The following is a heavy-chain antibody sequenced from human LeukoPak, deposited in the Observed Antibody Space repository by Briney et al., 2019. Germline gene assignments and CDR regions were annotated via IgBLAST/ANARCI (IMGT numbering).Heavy chain of an antibody. CDR3: ARDRVGLLQPPGFDY. V-gene: IGHV3-11*01. CDR1: GFTFSDYY. J-gene: IGHJ4*02. D-gene: IGHD2-21*01. CDR2: ISSSGSTI. Sequence: GGSLRLSCAASGFTFSDYYMSWIRQAPGKGLEWVSYISSSGSTIYYADSVKGRFTISRDNATNSLYLQMNSLRAEDTAVYYCARDRVGLLQPPGFDYWGQGTLVTVSS.